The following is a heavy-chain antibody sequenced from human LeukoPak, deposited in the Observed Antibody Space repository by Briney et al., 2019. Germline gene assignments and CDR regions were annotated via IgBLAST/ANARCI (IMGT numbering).Heavy chain of an antibody. Sequence: SETLSLTCTVSGGSISSYYWSWIRQPAGKGLEWIGRIYTSGSTNYNPSLKSRVTMSVDTSKNQFSLKLSSVTAADTAVYYCARMRSSSLRNYYYYTDVWGKGTTVTVSS. D-gene: IGHD6-6*01. J-gene: IGHJ6*03. V-gene: IGHV4-4*07. CDR2: IYTSGST. CDR1: GGSISSYY. CDR3: ARMRSSSLRNYYYYTDV.